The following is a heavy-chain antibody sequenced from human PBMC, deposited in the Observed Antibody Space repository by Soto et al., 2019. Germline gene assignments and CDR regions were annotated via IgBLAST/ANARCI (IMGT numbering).Heavy chain of an antibody. D-gene: IGHD2-2*01. CDR1: GGSISSYY. CDR3: ALSCSSTSCNPDGMDV. Sequence: PSETLSLTCTVSGGSISSYYWSWIRQPPGKGLGWIGYIYYSGSTNYNPSLKSRVTISVDTSKNQFSLKLSSVTAADTAVYYCALSCSSTSCNPDGMDVWGQGTTVTVSS. V-gene: IGHV4-59*01. J-gene: IGHJ6*02. CDR2: IYYSGST.